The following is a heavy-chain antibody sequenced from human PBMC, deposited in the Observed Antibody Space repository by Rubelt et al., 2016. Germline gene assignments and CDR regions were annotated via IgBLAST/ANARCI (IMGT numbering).Heavy chain of an antibody. CDR1: GGSISSYY. CDR2: IYYSGST. D-gene: IGHD3-22*01. CDR3: AGLGGDYYDSSGYHVSLFDY. J-gene: IGHJ4*02. Sequence: QVQLQESGPGLVKPSETLSLTCTVSGGSISSYYWSWIRQPPGKGLEWIGYIYYSGSTNYNPSLKSRVTISVDTSKNQFSLKLSSVTAADTAVYYCAGLGGDYYDSSGYHVSLFDYWGQGTLVTVSS. V-gene: IGHV4-59*08.